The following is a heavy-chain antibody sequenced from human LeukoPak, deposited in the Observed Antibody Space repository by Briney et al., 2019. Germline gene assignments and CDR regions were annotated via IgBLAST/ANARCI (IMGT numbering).Heavy chain of an antibody. CDR1: GFTFSNYD. Sequence: PGRSLRLSCAASGFTFSNYDMHWVRQAPGKGLEWVAVISYDGTNKYYADSVKGRFTISRGNSKNMLHLQMNSLRAEDTAVYYCAKDDRGNEAPFDYWGQGTLVTVSS. CDR2: ISYDGTNK. CDR3: AKDDRGNEAPFDY. V-gene: IGHV3-30*18. J-gene: IGHJ4*02.